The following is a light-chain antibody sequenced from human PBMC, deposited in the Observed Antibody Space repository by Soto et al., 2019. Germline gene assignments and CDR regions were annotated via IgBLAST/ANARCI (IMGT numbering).Light chain of an antibody. Sequence: EIVLTQSPGTLSLSPGERATLSCRASQSVSSSHLAWYQQKPGQAPRLLIYGASSRATGIPDRFSGSGSGTDFTLTISRLEPEDFAVYYCQQYGSSPWTFVQGTKVDIK. CDR1: QSVSSSH. CDR3: QQYGSSPWT. V-gene: IGKV3-20*01. CDR2: GAS. J-gene: IGKJ1*01.